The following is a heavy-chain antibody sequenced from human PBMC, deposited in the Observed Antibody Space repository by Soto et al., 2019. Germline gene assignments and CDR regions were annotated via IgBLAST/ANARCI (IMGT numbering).Heavy chain of an antibody. Sequence: QLQLQESGSGLVKPSQTLSLTCAVSGGSISSGGYSWSWIRQPPGKALEGIGYIYHSGSIYYNPSLESRVTISVDRAKNQFSLKLSSVTAADTAVYYCVRVPHYWCQGTLVTVSS. CDR2: IYHSGSI. CDR1: GGSISSGGYS. J-gene: IGHJ4*02. CDR3: VRVPHY. V-gene: IGHV4-30-2*01.